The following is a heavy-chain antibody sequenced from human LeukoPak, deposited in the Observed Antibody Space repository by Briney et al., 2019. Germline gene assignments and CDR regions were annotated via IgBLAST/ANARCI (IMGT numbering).Heavy chain of an antibody. V-gene: IGHV1-18*04. CDR1: GYTFTSYG. J-gene: IGHJ4*02. Sequence: GASVKVSCKASGYTFTSYGISWVRQAPGQGLEWMGWISAYNGNTNYAQKLQGRVTMTTDTSTSTAYMELGSLRSDDTAVYYCARGVDYDYVWGSYHLDYWGQGTLVTVSS. D-gene: IGHD3-16*02. CDR2: ISAYNGNT. CDR3: ARGVDYDYVWGSYHLDY.